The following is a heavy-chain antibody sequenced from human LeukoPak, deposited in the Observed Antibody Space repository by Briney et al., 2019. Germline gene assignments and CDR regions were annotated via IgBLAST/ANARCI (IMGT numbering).Heavy chain of an antibody. J-gene: IGHJ4*02. Sequence: PGGSLRLSCAASGFTFSSYAMHWVRQAPGKGLEWVAVISYDGSNKYYADSVKGRFTISRDNSKNTLYLQMNSLRAEDTAVYYCARWNRDGSGSDYWGQGTLVTVSS. CDR3: ARWNRDGSGSDY. CDR2: ISYDGSNK. CDR1: GFTFSSYA. V-gene: IGHV3-30-3*01. D-gene: IGHD3-10*01.